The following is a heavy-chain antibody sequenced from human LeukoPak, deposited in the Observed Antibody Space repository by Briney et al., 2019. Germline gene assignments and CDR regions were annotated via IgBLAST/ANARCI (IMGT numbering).Heavy chain of an antibody. CDR3: ARTPRGAFWSGYYTPYYYYYYMDV. D-gene: IGHD3-3*01. V-gene: IGHV4-39*07. J-gene: IGHJ6*03. CDR2: IYYSGST. Sequence: PSETLSLTCTVSGGSISSSSYYWGWIRQPPGKGLEWIGSIYYSGSTYYNPSLKSRVTISVDTSKNQFSLKLSSVTAADTAVYYCARTPRGAFWSGYYTPYYYYYYMDVWGKGTTVTVSS. CDR1: GGSISSSSYY.